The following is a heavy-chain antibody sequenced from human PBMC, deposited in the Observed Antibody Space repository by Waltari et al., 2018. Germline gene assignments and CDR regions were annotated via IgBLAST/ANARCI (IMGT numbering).Heavy chain of an antibody. D-gene: IGHD2-21*02. J-gene: IGHJ4*02. CDR3: ARDNSHIVVVTAIDY. CDR2: IWYDGSNK. V-gene: IGHV3-33*01. CDR1: GFTFSSHG. Sequence: QVQLVESGGGVVQPGRYLRLSCAASGFTFSSHGMHWVRQAPGKGLEWVAVIWYDGSNKYYADSVKGRFTISRDNSKNTLYLQMNSLRAEDTAVYYCARDNSHIVVVTAIDYWGQGTLVTVSS.